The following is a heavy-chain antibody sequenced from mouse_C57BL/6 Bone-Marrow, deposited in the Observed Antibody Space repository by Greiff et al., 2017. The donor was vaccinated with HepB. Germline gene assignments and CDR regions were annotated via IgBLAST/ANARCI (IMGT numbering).Heavy chain of an antibody. Sequence: QVQLQQSGAELVMPGASVKLSCKASGYTFTSYWMHWVKQRPGQGLEWIGEIDPSDSYTNYNQKFKGKSTLTVDKSSSTAYMQLSSLTSEDSAVYYCAIYYDYPFDYWGQGTTLTVSS. J-gene: IGHJ2*01. CDR2: IDPSDSYT. CDR1: GYTFTSYW. D-gene: IGHD2-4*01. CDR3: AIYYDYPFDY. V-gene: IGHV1-69*01.